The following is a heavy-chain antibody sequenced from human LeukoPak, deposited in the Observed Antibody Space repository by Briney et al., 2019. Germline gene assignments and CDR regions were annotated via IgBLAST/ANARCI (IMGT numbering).Heavy chain of an antibody. J-gene: IGHJ4*02. CDR3: ASGRGEWLAREYYFDY. D-gene: IGHD6-19*01. CDR1: GYSISSGYY. V-gene: IGHV4-38-2*02. CDR2: IYHSGST. Sequence: SETLSLTCTVSGYSISSGYYWGWIRQPPGKGLEWIGSIYHSGSTYYNPSLKSRVTISVDTSKNQFSLKLSSVTAADTAVYYCASGRGEWLAREYYFDYWGQGTLVTVSS.